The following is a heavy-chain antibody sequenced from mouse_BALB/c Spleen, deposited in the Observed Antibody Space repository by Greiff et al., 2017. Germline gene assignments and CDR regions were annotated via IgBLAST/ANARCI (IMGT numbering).Heavy chain of an antibody. CDR1: GYTFTSYW. CDR3: TRGTRAMDY. D-gene: IGHD2-13*01. J-gene: IGHJ4*01. V-gene: IGHV1-69*02. CDR2: IYPSDSYT. Sequence: QVQLQQPGAELVRPGASVKLSCKASGYTFTSYWINWVKQRPGQGLEWIGNIYPSDSYTNYNQKFKDKATLTVDKSSSTAYMQLSSPTSEDSAVYYCTRGTRAMDYWGQGTSVTVSS.